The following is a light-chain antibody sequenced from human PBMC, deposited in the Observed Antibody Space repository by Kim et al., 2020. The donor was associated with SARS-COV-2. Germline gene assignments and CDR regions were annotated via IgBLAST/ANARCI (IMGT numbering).Light chain of an antibody. CDR3: KSRDSSGKVV. CDR1: SLRSYY. V-gene: IGLV3-19*01. Sequence: SSELTQDPAVSVALGQTVRITCQGDSLRSYYASWYQQKPGQAPLLVIYGRNSRPSGIPDRFSGSSSGNTASLTITGAQAEDEADFYCKSRDSSGKVVFGGGTKLT. CDR2: GRN. J-gene: IGLJ2*01.